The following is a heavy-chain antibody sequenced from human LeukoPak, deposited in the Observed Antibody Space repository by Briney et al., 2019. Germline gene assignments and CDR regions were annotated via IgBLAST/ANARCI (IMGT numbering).Heavy chain of an antibody. CDR1: GYTFTSYD. CDR3: AKRPPTISGPLWSPKIETDFDY. Sequence: ASVKVSCKASGYTFTSYDINWVRQATGQGLEWMGWMNPNSGNTGYAQKFQGRVTMTRNTSISTAYMELSSLRSEDTAVYYCAKRPPTISGPLWSPKIETDFDYWGQGTLVTVSS. V-gene: IGHV1-8*01. D-gene: IGHD3-3*01. J-gene: IGHJ4*02. CDR2: MNPNSGNT.